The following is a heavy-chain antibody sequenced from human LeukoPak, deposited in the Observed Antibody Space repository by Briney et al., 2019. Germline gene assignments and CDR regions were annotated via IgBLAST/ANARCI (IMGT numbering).Heavy chain of an antibody. CDR2: ISSSSSTI. V-gene: IGHV3-48*01. Sequence: GGSLRLSCAASGFTFSSYSMNWVRQAPGKGLEWVSYISSSSSTIYYADSVKGRFTISRDNAKNSLYLQMNGLRAEDTAVYYCAREGYCSGGSCYEYWGQGTLVTVSS. CDR3: AREGYCSGGSCYEY. CDR1: GFTFSSYS. D-gene: IGHD2-15*01. J-gene: IGHJ4*02.